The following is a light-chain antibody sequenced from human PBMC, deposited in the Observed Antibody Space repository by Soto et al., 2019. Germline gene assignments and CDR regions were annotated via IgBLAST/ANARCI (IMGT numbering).Light chain of an antibody. CDR1: QSISTY. Sequence: DIQMTQSPSSLSASVGDIVTITCRASQSISTYLNWYQQKPGKDPKVLIYAASSLQSGVQTRSSGSGSGTDFTITIGSLQPEDFATYYCQQSYSTPYTFGQGTNLEIK. CDR2: AAS. J-gene: IGKJ2*01. CDR3: QQSYSTPYT. V-gene: IGKV1-39*01.